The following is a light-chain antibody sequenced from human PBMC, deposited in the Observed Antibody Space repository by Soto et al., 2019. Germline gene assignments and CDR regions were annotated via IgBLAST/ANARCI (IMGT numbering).Light chain of an antibody. V-gene: IGLV3-1*01. CDR3: QAWDSSTDV. Sequence: SSELTQPPSVSVSPGQTASITCSGDKLGDKYACWYQQKPGQSPVLVIYQDSKRPSGIPERFSGSNSGNTATLTIRGTQAMDEADYYCQAWDSSTDVFGTGTKLTVL. CDR2: QDS. CDR1: KLGDKY. J-gene: IGLJ1*01.